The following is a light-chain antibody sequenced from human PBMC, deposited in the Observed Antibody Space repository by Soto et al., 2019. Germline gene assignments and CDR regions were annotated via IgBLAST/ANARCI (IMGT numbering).Light chain of an antibody. CDR3: QQYNNWPRT. V-gene: IGKV3-15*01. CDR2: GAD. Sequence: EIVMTQSPATLSVSPGERATLSCRASQSVNINLAWYQQKPGQAPRLLIYGADIRATGVPARFSGSGSGTDFTLTISSLQSEDFALYYCQQYNNWPRTFGQGTKVEIK. J-gene: IGKJ1*01. CDR1: QSVNIN.